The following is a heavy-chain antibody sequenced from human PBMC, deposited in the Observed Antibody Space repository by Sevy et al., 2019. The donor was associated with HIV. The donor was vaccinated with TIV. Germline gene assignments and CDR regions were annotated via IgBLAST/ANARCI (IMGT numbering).Heavy chain of an antibody. V-gene: IGHV3-30*02. Sequence: GGSLRLSCAASGFTFSSYGMHWVRQAPGKGLEWVAFIRYDGSNKYYADSVKGRFTISRDNSKNTLYLQMHSLRAEDTAVYYCAKVLPPSWSGYYNSGMDVWGQGTTFTVSS. CDR1: GFTFSSYG. CDR3: AKVLPPSWSGYYNSGMDV. CDR2: IRYDGSNK. D-gene: IGHD3-3*01. J-gene: IGHJ6*02.